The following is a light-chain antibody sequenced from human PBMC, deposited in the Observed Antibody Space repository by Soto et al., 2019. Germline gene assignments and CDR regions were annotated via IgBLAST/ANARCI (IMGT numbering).Light chain of an antibody. V-gene: IGKV2-28*01. CDR2: MGS. CDR3: MQALQTRT. J-gene: IGKJ2*01. Sequence: IVMTQSPPSLPVTPGEPASISCRSSQSLLHSTGYNFLDWYLQKPGQTPQILIYMGSNRASRVPDRFIGSGSGTDFPLKISRVEAEDVGIYFCMQALQTRTFGQGTKLEIK. CDR1: QSLLHSTGYNF.